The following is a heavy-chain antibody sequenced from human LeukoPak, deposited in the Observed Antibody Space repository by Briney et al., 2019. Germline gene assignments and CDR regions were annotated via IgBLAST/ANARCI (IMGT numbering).Heavy chain of an antibody. CDR1: GFTVGSNY. Sequence: GGSLRLSCAASGFTVGSNYMSWVRQAPGKGLEWVSVIYSGGSTYYADSVKGRFTISRHNSKNTLHLQMNSLRAEDTAVYYCARIARPYYFDYWGQGTLVTVSS. D-gene: IGHD6-13*01. CDR3: ARIARPYYFDY. V-gene: IGHV3-53*04. J-gene: IGHJ4*02. CDR2: IYSGGST.